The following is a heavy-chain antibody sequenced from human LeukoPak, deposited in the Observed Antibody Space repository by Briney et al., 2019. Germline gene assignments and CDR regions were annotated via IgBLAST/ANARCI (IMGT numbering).Heavy chain of an antibody. J-gene: IGHJ4*02. Sequence: SATLSLTCTVSGGSISSYYWSWIRQPPGKGVEWIGYIYYSGSTNYNPSLKSRVTISVDTSKNQFSLKLSSVTAADTAVYYCARGHSYGYTDYFDYWGQGTLVTVSS. V-gene: IGHV4-59*01. CDR1: GGSISSYY. D-gene: IGHD5-18*01. CDR2: IYYSGST. CDR3: ARGHSYGYTDYFDY.